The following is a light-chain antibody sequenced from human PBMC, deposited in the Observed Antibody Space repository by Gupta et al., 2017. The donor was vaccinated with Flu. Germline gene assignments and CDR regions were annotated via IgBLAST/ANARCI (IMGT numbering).Light chain of an antibody. J-gene: IGKJ1*01. V-gene: IGKV1-17*01. CDR2: AAS. Sequence: PSSLSASVGDRVTITCRASQKIKTDLGWYQQRPGKAPKRLIYAASTLHTGVPSRFSGSGSGTEFTLAISILHPEDFATYYCRRHNVYPWTFGQGTRVEIK. CDR3: RRHNVYPWT. CDR1: QKIKTD.